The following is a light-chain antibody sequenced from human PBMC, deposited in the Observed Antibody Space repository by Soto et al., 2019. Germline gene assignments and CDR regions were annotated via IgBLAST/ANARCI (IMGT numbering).Light chain of an antibody. J-gene: IGKJ1*01. CDR3: QQYNNWPPDRT. V-gene: IGKV3-11*01. Sequence: EIVLTQSPATLSLSPGERAALSCRATQSVSSYLAWYQHKPGQAPRLLIYDASNRATGIPARFSGSGSGTDFTLTISSLQSEDFAIYFCQQYNNWPPDRTFGQGTKVEIK. CDR1: QSVSSY. CDR2: DAS.